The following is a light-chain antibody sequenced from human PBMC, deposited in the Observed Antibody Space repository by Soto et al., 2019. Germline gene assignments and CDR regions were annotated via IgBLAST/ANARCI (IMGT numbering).Light chain of an antibody. Sequence: DIHMTQSPPYLSASVGDRVTITCRASQDINDWLAWYQQKPGKAPKLLIYGASNLESGVPPRFSGSGSETTFPLTISSLQPEDSATYYCQQIDSFQYSFGQGTNLDIK. J-gene: IGKJ2*03. CDR1: QDINDW. CDR2: GAS. V-gene: IGKV1-12*01. CDR3: QQIDSFQYS.